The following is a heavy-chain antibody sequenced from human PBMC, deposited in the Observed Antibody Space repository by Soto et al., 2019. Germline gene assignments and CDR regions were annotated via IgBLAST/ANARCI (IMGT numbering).Heavy chain of an antibody. Sequence: QVQLVESGGGVVQPGRSLRLSCAVSGFTFSDFGMHWVRQAPGKGLEWVALIWYHGGNKEYADSVKGRFSISRDNSKNTLYLQMDSLRAEDTAVYYCARRGCVKGVCYNSYDMWGQGTMVTVSS. J-gene: IGHJ3*02. D-gene: IGHD2-8*01. V-gene: IGHV3-33*03. CDR2: IWYHGGNK. CDR1: GFTFSDFG. CDR3: ARRGCVKGVCYNSYDM.